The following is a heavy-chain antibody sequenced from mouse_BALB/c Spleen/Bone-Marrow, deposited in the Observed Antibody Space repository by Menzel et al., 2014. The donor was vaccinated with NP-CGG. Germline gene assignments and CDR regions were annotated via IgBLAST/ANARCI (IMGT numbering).Heavy chain of an antibody. D-gene: IGHD2-1*01. CDR1: GFTFSDYY. CDR3: ARDTNYGNYYWYFDV. CDR2: IRNKANGYTT. V-gene: IGHV7-3*02. J-gene: IGHJ1*01. Sequence: EVKLMESGGGLVQPGGSLRLSCATSGFTFSDYYMSWVRQPPGKALEWLGFIRNKANGYTTEYSASVKGRFTISRDNSQSILHLQMNTLRAEDSATYYCARDTNYGNYYWYFDVWGAGTTATVSS.